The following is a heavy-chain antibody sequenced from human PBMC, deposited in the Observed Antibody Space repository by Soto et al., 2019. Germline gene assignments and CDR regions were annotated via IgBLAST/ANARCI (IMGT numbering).Heavy chain of an antibody. J-gene: IGHJ6*02. CDR3: ASGDNYYGMDV. CDR2: INHSGST. V-gene: IGHV4-34*01. CDR1: GGSFSGYY. D-gene: IGHD2-21*02. Sequence: PSETLSLTCAVXGGSFSGYYWSWIRQPPGKGLEWIGEINHSGSTNYNPSLKSRVTISVDTSKNQFSLKLSSVTAADTAVYFCASGDNYYGMDVWGQGTTVTVSS.